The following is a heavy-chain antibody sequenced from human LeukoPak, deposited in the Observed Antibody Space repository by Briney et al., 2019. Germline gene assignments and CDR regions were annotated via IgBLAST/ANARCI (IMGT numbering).Heavy chain of an antibody. J-gene: IGHJ4*02. V-gene: IGHV1-18*01. CDR3: ARGISVTTDTNFAY. CDR2: ISAYNGNT. D-gene: IGHD4-17*01. Sequence: GASVKVSCKASGYTFTSYGISWVRQAPGQGLEWKGWISAYNGNTNYAQKLQGRVTMTTDTSTSTTYMELRSLRSDDTAVYYCARGISVTTDTNFAYWGQGTLVTVSS. CDR1: GYTFTSYG.